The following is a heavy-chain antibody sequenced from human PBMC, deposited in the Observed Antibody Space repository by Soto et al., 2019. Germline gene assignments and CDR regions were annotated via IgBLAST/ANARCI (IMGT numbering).Heavy chain of an antibody. CDR1: GYNFGTSW. V-gene: IGHV5-51*01. J-gene: IGHJ4*02. Sequence: PGESLKISCRTSGYNFGTSWIGWVRQMPGKGLEWIGLIYPSDSDTTYSAPFEGHVTISADTSTNTAYLQWRSLQASDSAMYYCARRSGSRRWVDSWGQGALVTVSS. CDR2: IYPSDSDT. D-gene: IGHD1-26*01. CDR3: ARRSGSRRWVDS.